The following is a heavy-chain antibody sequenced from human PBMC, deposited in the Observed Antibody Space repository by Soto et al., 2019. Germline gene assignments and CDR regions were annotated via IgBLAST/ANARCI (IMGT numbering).Heavy chain of an antibody. CDR1: GGSISSSSYY. D-gene: IGHD3-22*01. V-gene: IGHV4-39*07. J-gene: IGHJ4*02. CDR3: ARASDSSGYAHY. CDR2: IYHSGST. Sequence: SETLSLTCTVSGGSISSSSYYWGWIRQPPGKGLEWIGEIYHSGSTNYNPSPKSRVTISIDKSKNQFSLHLSSVTAADTAMYYCARASDSSGYAHYWGQGTLVTVSS.